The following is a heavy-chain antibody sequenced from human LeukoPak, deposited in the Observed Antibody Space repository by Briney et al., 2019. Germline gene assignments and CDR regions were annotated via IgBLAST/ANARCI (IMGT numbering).Heavy chain of an antibody. D-gene: IGHD2-15*01. J-gene: IGHJ4*02. CDR3: VRNGGSLDY. V-gene: IGHV3-7*01. CDR1: GFSFSNHW. Sequence: AGGSLRLSCAAAGFSFSNHWMSWVRQAPGKGLEWVASINLDGTDKYYVDAVKGRFTISRDNAKKSLFLEMNSLRDTDAAVYYCVRNGGSLDYWGQGTLVTVSS. CDR2: INLDGTDK.